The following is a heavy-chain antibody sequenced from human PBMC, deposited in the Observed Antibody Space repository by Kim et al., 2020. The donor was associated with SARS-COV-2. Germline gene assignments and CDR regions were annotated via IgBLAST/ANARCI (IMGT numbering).Heavy chain of an antibody. J-gene: IGHJ6*02. D-gene: IGHD6-6*01. CDR3: ASGPSSSSSVLYYYYYGMDV. CDR2: MNPNSGNT. Sequence: ASVKVSCKSSGYTFTSYDINWVRQATGQGLEWMGWMNPNSGNTGYAQKFQGRVTMTRNTSISTAYMELSSLRSEDTAVYYCASGPSSSSSVLYYYYYGMDVWGQGTTVTVSS. CDR1: GYTFTSYD. V-gene: IGHV1-8*01.